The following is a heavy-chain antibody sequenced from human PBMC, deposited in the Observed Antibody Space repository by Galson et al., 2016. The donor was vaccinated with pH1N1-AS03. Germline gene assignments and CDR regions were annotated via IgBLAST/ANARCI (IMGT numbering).Heavy chain of an antibody. CDR2: VSFSGTT. CDR3: ARQAEGRMLTLRHRYFDF. V-gene: IGHV4-39*01. D-gene: IGHD1-14*01. CDR1: GGSINISPYN. J-gene: IGHJ2*01. Sequence: SETLSLTCSVSGGSINISPYNWGWIRQSPGKGLEWLGSVSFSGTTYYNPSLKSRVSTSMGTSENQISLTLSSVTATDTAVYYCARQAEGRMLTLRHRYFDFWGRGIRVTVSS.